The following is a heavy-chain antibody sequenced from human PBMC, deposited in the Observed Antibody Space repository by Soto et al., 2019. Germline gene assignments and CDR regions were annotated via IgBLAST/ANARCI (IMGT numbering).Heavy chain of an antibody. Sequence: QVQLVESGGGVVQPGRSLRLSCAASGFTFSSYAMHWVRQAPGKGLEWVAVISYDGSNKYYADSVKGRFTISRDNSKNTLYLQMNSLRAEDTAVYYCARVAVTPRSYWYFDLWGRGTLVTVSS. CDR3: ARVAVTPRSYWYFDL. D-gene: IGHD4-17*01. CDR2: ISYDGSNK. V-gene: IGHV3-30-3*01. CDR1: GFTFSSYA. J-gene: IGHJ2*01.